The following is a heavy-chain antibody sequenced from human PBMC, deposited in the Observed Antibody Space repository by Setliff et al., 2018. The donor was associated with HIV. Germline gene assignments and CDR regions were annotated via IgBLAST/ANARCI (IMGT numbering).Heavy chain of an antibody. V-gene: IGHV4-4*09. CDR2: IYTTGST. D-gene: IGHD3-10*01. Sequence: SETLSLTCTVSGDSISNYYWSWVRQPPGKGLEWIGYIYTTGSTNYNPSLKSRVTMSVDTSKNQFSLKLSSVTAADTAVYYCARRIDNSGTFPDKNWFDTWGQGSLVTVSS. CDR1: GDSISNYY. J-gene: IGHJ5*02. CDR3: ARRIDNSGTFPDKNWFDT.